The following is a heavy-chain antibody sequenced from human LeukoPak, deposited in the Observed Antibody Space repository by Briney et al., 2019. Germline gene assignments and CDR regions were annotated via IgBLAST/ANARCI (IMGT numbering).Heavy chain of an antibody. D-gene: IGHD3-10*01. J-gene: IGHJ4*02. CDR1: GFTFSTSS. Sequence: AGGSLRLSCVDSGFTFSTSSMSWVRQAPGKGLEWVSYIDRNSATIYYADSVRGRFTISRDNAENSLHLQMNSLTGEDTAVYYCARAPMVRGVITAFDQWGQGTLVTVRS. CDR2: IDRNSATI. V-gene: IGHV3-48*01. CDR3: ARAPMVRGVITAFDQ.